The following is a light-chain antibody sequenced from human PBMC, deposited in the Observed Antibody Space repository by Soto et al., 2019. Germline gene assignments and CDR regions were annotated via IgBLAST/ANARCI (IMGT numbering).Light chain of an antibody. CDR2: DDN. J-gene: IGLJ3*02. Sequence: QAVVTQPASVSAAPGQKVTISCSGSSSNIGNNYVSWYQQLPGTAPKLLIYDDNKRPSGIPDRISGSKSGTSATLGITGLQTGDEADYYCGTWDSSLSGGGVFGGGTKLTVL. CDR1: SSNIGNNY. CDR3: GTWDSSLSGGGV. V-gene: IGLV1-51*01.